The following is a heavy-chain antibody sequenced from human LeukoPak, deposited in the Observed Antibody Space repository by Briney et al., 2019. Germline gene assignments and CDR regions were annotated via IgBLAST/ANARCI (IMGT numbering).Heavy chain of an antibody. V-gene: IGHV4-59*01. CDR3: ARERSSGYYSMGAFDI. CDR2: IYYSGST. J-gene: IGHJ3*02. D-gene: IGHD3-22*01. Sequence: PSETLSLTCTVSGGSFGNYYWSWIRQPPGKGLEWIGYIYYSGSTNYNPSLKSRVTISVDTSKNQFSLKLSSVTAADTAVYYCARERSSGYYSMGAFDIWGQGTMVTVSS. CDR1: GGSFGNYY.